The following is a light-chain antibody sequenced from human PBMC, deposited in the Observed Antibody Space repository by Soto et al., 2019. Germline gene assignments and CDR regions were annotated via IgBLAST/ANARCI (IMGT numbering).Light chain of an antibody. V-gene: IGKV3-20*01. CDR3: QQYGNSPQIT. CDR2: GAS. Sequence: EIVLTQSPGTLSLSPGERATLSCRASQSVRNSYLAWYQQKPGQAPRLLMSGASSRSTGIPDRFSCNGSGTYFTLTISRLEPEDFAVYYCQQYGNSPQITFGQGTRLEIK. CDR1: QSVRNSY. J-gene: IGKJ5*01.